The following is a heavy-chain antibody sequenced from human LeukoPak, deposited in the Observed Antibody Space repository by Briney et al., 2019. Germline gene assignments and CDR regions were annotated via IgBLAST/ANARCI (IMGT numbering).Heavy chain of an antibody. D-gene: IGHD3-10*01. CDR2: IDPNSGGT. V-gene: IGHV1-2*02. J-gene: IGHJ4*02. CDR3: AREYYYTSGSYYNRIDY. Sequence: ASAKVSCKASGYTFTSYGISWVRQAPGQGLEWMGWIDPNSGGTNYAQKFQGRVTMTRDTSISTAYMVLNRLRSDDTALYYCAREYYYTSGSYYNRIDYWGQGTLVTVSS. CDR1: GYTFTSYG.